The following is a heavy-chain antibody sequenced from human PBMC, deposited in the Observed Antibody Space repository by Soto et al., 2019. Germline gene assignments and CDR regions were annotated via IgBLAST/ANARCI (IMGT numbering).Heavy chain of an antibody. Sequence: QITLMESGPTLVKPTQTLTLTCTFSGFSLSTGGVGVGWIRQPPGKALEWLALIYWDDDKRYSPSLRSRLTIPQDTAKTPVVLTLTNMDPVDTATYYCTHSRCGGDCLQSYSSHYYYGMDVWGQGTTVTVSS. V-gene: IGHV2-5*02. CDR2: IYWDDDK. CDR3: THSRCGGDCLQSYSSHYYYGMDV. D-gene: IGHD2-21*02. CDR1: GFSLSTGGVG. J-gene: IGHJ6*02.